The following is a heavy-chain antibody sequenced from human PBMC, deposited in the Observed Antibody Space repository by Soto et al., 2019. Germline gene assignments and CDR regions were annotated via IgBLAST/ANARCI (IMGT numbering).Heavy chain of an antibody. V-gene: IGHV1-69*13. J-gene: IGHJ4*02. CDR3: ARGEQLAPYYYFDY. Sequence: GASVKVSCKASGGTFSSYSISWVGQAPGQGLEWMGGIIPIFGTANYAQKFQGRVTITADESTSTAYMELSSLRSEDTAVYYCARGEQLAPYYYFDYWGQGTLVTVSS. CDR2: IIPIFGTA. D-gene: IGHD6-6*01. CDR1: GGTFSSYS.